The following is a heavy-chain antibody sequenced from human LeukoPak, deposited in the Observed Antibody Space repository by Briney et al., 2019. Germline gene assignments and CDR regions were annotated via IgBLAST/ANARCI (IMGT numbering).Heavy chain of an antibody. CDR3: ARDATPGYCSSTSCYAYYYYYYMDV. V-gene: IGHV1-2*06. D-gene: IGHD2-2*01. Sequence: SSVKVSCKASGYTFTGYYMHWVRQAPGQGLEWMGRINPNSGGTNYAQKLQGRVTMTRDTSISTAYMELSRLRSDDTAVYYCARDATPGYCSSTSCYAYYYYYYMDVWGKGTTVTVSS. J-gene: IGHJ6*03. CDR2: INPNSGGT. CDR1: GYTFTGYY.